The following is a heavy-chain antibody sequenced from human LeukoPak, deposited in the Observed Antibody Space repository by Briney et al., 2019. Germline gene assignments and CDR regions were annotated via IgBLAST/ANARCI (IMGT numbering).Heavy chain of an antibody. CDR2: IGGSGYST. Sequence: GGSLRLSCAGSGFSFNSYAMSWVRQAPGKGLEWVSTIGGSGYSTNYADSVKGRFTISRDNSKNTLYLQMSSLRAEDTAAYYCAKAQGYFDLWGRGTLVTVSS. CDR1: GFSFNSYA. V-gene: IGHV3-23*01. J-gene: IGHJ2*01. CDR3: AKAQGYFDL.